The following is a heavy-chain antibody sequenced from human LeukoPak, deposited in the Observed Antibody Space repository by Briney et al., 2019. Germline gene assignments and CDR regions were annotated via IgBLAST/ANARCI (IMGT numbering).Heavy chain of an antibody. D-gene: IGHD6-19*01. J-gene: IGHJ4*02. CDR2: TNPSGST. CDR1: GGSFSGGASFSGYY. CDR3: ARALGSGWSQRE. Sequence: PSETLSLTCAVYGGSFSGGASFSGYYWSWIRQSPGRGLEWIGETNPSGSTNYNPSLKSRVTISGDTSKNQFSLRLSSVTAADTAVYYCARALGSGWSQREWGQGTLVTVSS. V-gene: IGHV4-34*01.